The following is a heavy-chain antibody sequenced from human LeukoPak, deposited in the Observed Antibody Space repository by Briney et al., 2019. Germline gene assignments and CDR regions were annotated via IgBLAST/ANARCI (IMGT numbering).Heavy chain of an antibody. CDR1: GYTLTSYY. Sequence: ASVKVSCKASGYTLTSYYMHWVRQAPGQGLEWMGIINPSGGSTSYAQKFQGRVTMTRDTSTSTVYMELGSLRSEDTAVYYCARDQGLTADPFYYWGQGTLVTVSS. CDR3: ARDQGLTADPFYY. J-gene: IGHJ4*02. V-gene: IGHV1-46*01. D-gene: IGHD7-27*01. CDR2: INPSGGST.